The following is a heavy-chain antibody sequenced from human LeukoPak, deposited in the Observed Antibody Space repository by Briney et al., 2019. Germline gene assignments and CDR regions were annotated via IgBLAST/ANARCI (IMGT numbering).Heavy chain of an antibody. Sequence: SVKVSCKASGGTFSSYAISWVRQAPGQGLEWMGGIIPIFGTANYAQRFQGRVTITADESTSTAYMELSSLRSEDTAVYYCARDSGFYCSGGSCYFDYWGQGTLVTVSS. CDR1: GGTFSSYA. J-gene: IGHJ4*02. V-gene: IGHV1-69*13. D-gene: IGHD2-15*01. CDR2: IIPIFGTA. CDR3: ARDSGFYCSGGSCYFDY.